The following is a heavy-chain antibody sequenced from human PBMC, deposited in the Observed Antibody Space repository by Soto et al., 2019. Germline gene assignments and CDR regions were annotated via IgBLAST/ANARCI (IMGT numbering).Heavy chain of an antibody. CDR1: VSIIISRW. Sequence: PGVSLRRSCSSSVSIIISRWISLFLQAAVKWLSWVANINQDGTKIHYVDSVKGRFTISRDNYKNSLHLQLSSLRADDTAVYFCARGEAWLFLSLKGVFEHWGQRNMVNVSS. D-gene: IGHD3-22*01. J-gene: IGHJ4*02. CDR3: ARGEAWLFLSLKGVFEH. V-gene: IGHV3-7*03. CDR2: INQDGTKI.